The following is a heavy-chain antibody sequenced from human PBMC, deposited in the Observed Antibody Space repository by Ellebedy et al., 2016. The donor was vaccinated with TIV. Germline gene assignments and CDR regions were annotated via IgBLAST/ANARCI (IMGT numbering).Heavy chain of an antibody. CDR1: GFTVRTNR. Sequence: GESLKIPCAASGFTVRTNRMTWVRQAPGEGLEWVSTIHSGGTIQDADSVKGRFTISRDNSENTLYLQMNTLRPEDTAVYYCLRERAGGNRVESWGQGALVTVSS. D-gene: IGHD1-14*01. V-gene: IGHV3-66*01. CDR3: LRERAGGNRVES. J-gene: IGHJ4*02. CDR2: IHSGGTI.